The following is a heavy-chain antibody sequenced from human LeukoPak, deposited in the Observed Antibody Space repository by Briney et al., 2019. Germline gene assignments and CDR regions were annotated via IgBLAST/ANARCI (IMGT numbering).Heavy chain of an antibody. V-gene: IGHV3-23*01. CDR2: LSGSGITT. D-gene: IGHD6-19*01. CDR1: GFTFSNSA. Sequence: GGSPRLSCAASGFTFSNSAMSWVRQAPGKGLEWVSTLSGSGITTYYADSVKGRFTISRDNSKNTLYLQMNSLRAKDTAVYYCAKGIYSSGWSYFDYWGHGTLVTVSS. J-gene: IGHJ4*01. CDR3: AKGIYSSGWSYFDY.